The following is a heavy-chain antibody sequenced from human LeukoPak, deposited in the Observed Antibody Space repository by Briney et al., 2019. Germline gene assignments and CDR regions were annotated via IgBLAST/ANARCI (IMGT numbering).Heavy chain of an antibody. V-gene: IGHV3-23*01. CDR2: ISGSGGST. CDR1: GFTFSSYA. CDR3: AKFIFYSGSEGYGDR. D-gene: IGHD3-22*01. Sequence: GGSLRLSCAASGFTFSSYAMSWVRQAPGKGLEWVSVISGSGGSTYYADSVKGRFTISRDNSKNTLYLQMNSLRAEDTAVYYCAKFIFYSGSEGYGDRWGQGTLVTVSS. J-gene: IGHJ5*02.